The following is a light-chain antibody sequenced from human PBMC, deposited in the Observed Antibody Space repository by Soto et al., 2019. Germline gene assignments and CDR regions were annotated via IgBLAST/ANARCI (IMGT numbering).Light chain of an antibody. Sequence: DIQMTQAPSSLSASVGDRVTITCRARRPISNYLNCYQQKPGKAHKLLIYVAYVLQSGVPSRFSGGGYGTDFTLTISSLQPEDFANYYCQQSYNTPRTFGQGTRLDIQ. J-gene: IGKJ2*01. CDR1: RPISNY. CDR3: QQSYNTPRT. CDR2: VAY. V-gene: IGKV1-39*01.